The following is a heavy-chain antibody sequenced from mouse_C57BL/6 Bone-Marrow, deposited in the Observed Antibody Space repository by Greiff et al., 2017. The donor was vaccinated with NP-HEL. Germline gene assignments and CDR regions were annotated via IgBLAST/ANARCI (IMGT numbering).Heavy chain of an antibody. CDR2: IDPENGDT. CDR3: TTEVLRPVDFDY. D-gene: IGHD1-2*01. CDR1: GFNIKDDY. V-gene: IGHV14-4*01. Sequence: EVQLQQSGAELVRPGASVKLSCTASGFNIKDDYMHWVKQRPEQGLEWIGWIDPENGDTEYASKFQGKATITADTSSNTAYLQLSSLTSEDTAVYYGTTEVLRPVDFDYWGQGTTLTVSS. J-gene: IGHJ2*01.